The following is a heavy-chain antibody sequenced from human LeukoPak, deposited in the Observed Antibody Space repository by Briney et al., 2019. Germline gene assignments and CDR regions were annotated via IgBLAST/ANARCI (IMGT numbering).Heavy chain of an antibody. CDR1: GDSVSSPSHH. D-gene: IGHD6-13*01. Sequence: PSETLSLTCTVSGDSVSSPSHHWAWIRQPPGKGLEWIGEINHSGSTNYNPSLKSRVTISVDTSKNQFSLKLSSVTAADTAVYYCARGGTFIAAAGIHWGQGTLVTVSS. CDR3: ARGGTFIAAAGIH. CDR2: INHSGST. J-gene: IGHJ4*02. V-gene: IGHV4-39*07.